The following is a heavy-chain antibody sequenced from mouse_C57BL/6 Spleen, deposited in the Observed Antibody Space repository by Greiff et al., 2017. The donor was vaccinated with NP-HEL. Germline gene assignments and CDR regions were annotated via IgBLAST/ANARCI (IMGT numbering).Heavy chain of an antibody. V-gene: IGHV3-1*01. Sequence: EVQRVESGPGMVKPSQSLSLTCTVTGYSITSGYDWHWIRHFPGNKLEWMGYISYSGSTKYNPSLKSRISITHDTSKNHFFLKLNSVTTEDTATYYCARGGLRYFDVWGTGTTVTVSS. J-gene: IGHJ1*03. CDR2: ISYSGST. CDR1: GYSITSGYD. D-gene: IGHD2-4*01. CDR3: ARGGLRYFDV.